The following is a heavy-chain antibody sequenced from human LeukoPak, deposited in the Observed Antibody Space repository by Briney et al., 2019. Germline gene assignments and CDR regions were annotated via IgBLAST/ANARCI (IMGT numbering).Heavy chain of an antibody. CDR2: IIPILGMA. J-gene: IGHJ4*02. D-gene: IGHD3-3*01. CDR1: GGTFSSYA. V-gene: IGHV1-69*04. CDR3: ASTYYDFWSGWYYFDY. Sequence: ASVKVSCKASGGTFSSYAISWVRQAPGQGLEWMGRIIPILGMANYAQKFQGRVTITADKSTSTAYMELSSLRSEDTAVYYCASTYYDFWSGWYYFDYWGQGTLVTVSS.